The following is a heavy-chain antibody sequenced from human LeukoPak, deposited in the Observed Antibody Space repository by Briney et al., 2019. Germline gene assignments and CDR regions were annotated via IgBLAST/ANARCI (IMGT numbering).Heavy chain of an antibody. J-gene: IGHJ4*02. V-gene: IGHV3-66*03. CDR1: GFTVSSNS. CDR2: IYSDNT. Sequence: GGSLRLSCTVSGFTVSSNSMSWVRQAPGKGLEWVSFIYSDNTHYSDSVKGRFTISRDNSKNTLYLQMNSLRAEDTAVYYCAKDLPVAGYDYWGQGTLVTVSS. CDR3: AKDLPVAGYDY. D-gene: IGHD6-19*01.